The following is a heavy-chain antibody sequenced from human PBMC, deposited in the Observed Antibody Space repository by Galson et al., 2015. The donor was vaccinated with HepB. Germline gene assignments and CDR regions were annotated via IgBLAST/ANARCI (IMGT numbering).Heavy chain of an antibody. D-gene: IGHD3-10*01. V-gene: IGHV3-23*01. CDR2: IGHNGGNT. CDR1: GFTFSNSA. Sequence: SLRLSCAASGFTFSNSAMTWVRQAPGEGLEWVSVIGHNGGNTNYAESVKGRFTISRDNSKNTLYLQMSSLRAEDTALFYCAKLGGSGSYQAYFDYWGQGTLVTVSS. CDR3: AKLGGSGSYQAYFDY. J-gene: IGHJ4*02.